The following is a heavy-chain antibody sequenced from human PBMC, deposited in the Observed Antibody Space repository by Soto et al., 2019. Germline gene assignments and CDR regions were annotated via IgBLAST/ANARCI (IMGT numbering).Heavy chain of an antibody. Sequence: SQTLSLPCAISGDSVSSNSAAWSWIRQSPARGLEWLGRTYYRSEWYSDYAVSVKSRITINPDTSRNQFSLQLNSVTPEDTAVYYCARDGLGRRYFDYWGQGTLVTVSS. CDR1: GDSVSSNSAA. D-gene: IGHD7-27*01. CDR2: TYYRSEWYS. J-gene: IGHJ4*02. V-gene: IGHV6-1*01. CDR3: ARDGLGRRYFDY.